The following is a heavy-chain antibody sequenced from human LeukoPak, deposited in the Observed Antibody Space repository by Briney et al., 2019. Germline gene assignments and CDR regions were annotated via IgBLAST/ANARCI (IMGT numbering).Heavy chain of an antibody. Sequence: GGSLRLSCAASGFTFSSYWMHWVRQAPGKGLVWVSRIESDGSNTFYADSVKGRFTISRDNAKNTLYLQMNSLRVEDTAVYYCTRSDWFDPWGQGTLVTVSS. J-gene: IGHJ5*02. V-gene: IGHV3-74*01. CDR1: GFTFSSYW. CDR3: TRSDWFDP. CDR2: IESDGSNT.